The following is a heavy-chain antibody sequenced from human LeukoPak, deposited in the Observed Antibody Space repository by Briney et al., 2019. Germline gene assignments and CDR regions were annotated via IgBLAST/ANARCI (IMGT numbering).Heavy chain of an antibody. Sequence: SETLSLTCTVSGASISSYYWSWIRQPPGKGLEWIGYIFSSGSTNYNPSLKSRVTISEDTSVNQFSLKLSSVTAADTAVYYCARHYYDRSDSYSFDYWGQGTLVTVSS. V-gene: IGHV4-59*08. CDR2: IFSSGST. CDR3: ARHYYDRSDSYSFDY. D-gene: IGHD3-22*01. J-gene: IGHJ4*02. CDR1: GASISSYY.